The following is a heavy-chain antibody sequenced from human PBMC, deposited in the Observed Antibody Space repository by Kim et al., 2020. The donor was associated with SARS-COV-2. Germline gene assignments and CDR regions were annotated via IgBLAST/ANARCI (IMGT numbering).Heavy chain of an antibody. J-gene: IGHJ4*02. D-gene: IGHD1-26*01. V-gene: IGHV3-30-3*01. CDR2: ISYDGSNK. Sequence: GGSLRLSCAASGFTFSSYAMHWVRQAPGKGLEWVAVISYDGSNKHYADSVKGRFTISRDNSKNTLYLQVNSLRAEDTAVYYCARGSNSGSSHCFDYWGQGTLVTVSS. CDR3: ARGSNSGSSHCFDY. CDR1: GFTFSSYA.